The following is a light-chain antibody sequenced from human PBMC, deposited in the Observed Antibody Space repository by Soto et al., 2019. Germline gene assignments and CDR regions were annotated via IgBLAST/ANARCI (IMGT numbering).Light chain of an antibody. CDR1: QGIRND. CDR3: MQTLQTPKWT. CDR2: AAS. J-gene: IGKJ1*01. Sequence: AIQMTQSPSSLSASVGDRVTITCRASQGIRNDLGWYQQKPGKAPNLLIYAASNLQGGVPSRFGGSGSGTDFTLHISRVEAEDVGLYYCMQTLQTPKWTFGQGTKVDIK. V-gene: IGKV1-6*01.